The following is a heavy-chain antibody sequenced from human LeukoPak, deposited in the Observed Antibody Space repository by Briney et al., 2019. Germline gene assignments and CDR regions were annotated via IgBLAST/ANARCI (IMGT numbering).Heavy chain of an antibody. Sequence: PGGSLRLSCAASEFSVGSNYMTWVRQAPGKGLEWIGEINHSGSTNYNPSLKSRVTISVDTSKNQFSLKLSSVTAADTAVYYCARTGVWGSYRYWGQGTLVTVSS. V-gene: IGHV4-34*01. D-gene: IGHD3-16*02. CDR1: EFSVGSNY. CDR3: ARTGVWGSYRY. CDR2: INHSGST. J-gene: IGHJ4*02.